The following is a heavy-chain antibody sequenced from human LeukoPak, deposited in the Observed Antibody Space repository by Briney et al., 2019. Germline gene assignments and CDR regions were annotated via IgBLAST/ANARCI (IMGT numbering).Heavy chain of an antibody. D-gene: IGHD3-22*01. CDR3: ARGYDGSGYYYRNWYFDL. V-gene: IGHV4-39*07. J-gene: IGHJ2*01. CDR2: NYYSGNT. Sequence: PSETLSLTCTVSGGSIRRSSYYWGWIRQPPGRGVGWIGSNYYSGNTYNNPSRKSRVTISVDNAKNKHSLKQRSVSAADPAGFLCARGYDGSGYYYRNWYFDLWGRGTLVTVSS. CDR1: GGSIRRSSYY.